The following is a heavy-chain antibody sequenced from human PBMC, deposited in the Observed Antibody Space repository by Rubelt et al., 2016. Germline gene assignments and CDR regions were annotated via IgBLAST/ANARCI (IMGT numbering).Heavy chain of an antibody. CDR3: AVGCLAQDFD. D-gene: IGHD6-25*01. V-gene: IGHV6-1*01. Sequence: QVQLQQSGPGLVKPSQTLSLTCVISGESVSNNNAAWNWLRQSPSRGLEWLGRTYYNSKWYKDYAVSVKSRVTVSSGSASAPTLFPLVSCENSPSDTSSVAVGCLAQDFD. CDR2: TYYNSKWYK. J-gene: IGHJ2*01. CDR1: GESVSNNNAA.